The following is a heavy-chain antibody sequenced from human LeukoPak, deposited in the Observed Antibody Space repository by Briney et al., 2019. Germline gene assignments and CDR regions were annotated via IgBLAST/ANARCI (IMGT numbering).Heavy chain of an antibody. CDR1: GFTFSSYA. CDR2: ISYDGSNK. Sequence: GGSLRLSCAASGFTFSSYAMHWVRQAPGKGLEWVAVISYDGSNKYYADSVKGRFTISRDNSKNTLYLQMNSLRAEDTAVYYCARDRIAAAVPDYWGQGTLVTVSS. V-gene: IGHV3-30*04. CDR3: ARDRIAAAVPDY. J-gene: IGHJ4*02. D-gene: IGHD6-13*01.